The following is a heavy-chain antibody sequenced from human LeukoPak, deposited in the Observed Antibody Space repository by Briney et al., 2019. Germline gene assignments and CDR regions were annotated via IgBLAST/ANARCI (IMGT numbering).Heavy chain of an antibody. CDR3: AKDINYYDSKRPGAFDI. D-gene: IGHD3-22*01. CDR2: ISYDGSNK. CDR1: GFTFSSYG. Sequence: GGSLRLSCAASGFTFSSYGMHWVRQAPGKGLEWVAVISYDGSNKYYADSVKGRFTISRDNSKNTLYLQMNSLRAEDTAVYYCAKDINYYDSKRPGAFDIWGQGTMVTVSS. V-gene: IGHV3-30*18. J-gene: IGHJ3*02.